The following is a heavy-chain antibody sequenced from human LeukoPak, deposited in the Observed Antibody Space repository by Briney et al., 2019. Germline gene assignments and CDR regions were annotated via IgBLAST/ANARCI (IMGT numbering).Heavy chain of an antibody. J-gene: IGHJ5*02. CDR2: IQSRNYGGTT. D-gene: IGHD1/OR15-1a*01. CDR1: GFTFGDYG. Sequence: GGSLRLSCTASGFTFGDYGMSWVRQAPGKGLEWVGFIQSRNYGGTTQHAASVKGRFTISRDDSKSIAYLQMNSLRAEDTAVYYCARERSGITGSRFFDPWGQGTLVTVSS. CDR3: ARERSGITGSRFFDP. V-gene: IGHV3-49*04.